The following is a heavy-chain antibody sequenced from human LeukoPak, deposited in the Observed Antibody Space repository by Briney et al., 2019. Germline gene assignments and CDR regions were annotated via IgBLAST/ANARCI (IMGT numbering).Heavy chain of an antibody. J-gene: IGHJ6*03. CDR2: ISYDGSNK. CDR3: ARDQDDSGSYYHYYYYMDV. Sequence: PGRSLRLSCAASGFTFSSYAMHWVRQAPGKGLEWVAVISYDGSNKYYTDSVKGRFPISRDNSKNTLYLQMNSLRAEDTAVYYCARDQDDSGSYYHYYYYMDVWGKGTTVTVSS. V-gene: IGHV3-30*04. CDR1: GFTFSSYA. D-gene: IGHD1-26*01.